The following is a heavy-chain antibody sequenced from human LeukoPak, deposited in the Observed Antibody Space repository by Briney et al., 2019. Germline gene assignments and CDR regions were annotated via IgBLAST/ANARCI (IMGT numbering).Heavy chain of an antibody. Sequence: GGSLRLSCAASGFTFSSYSMNWVRQAPGKGLEWVSYISSSSSTIYYADSVKGRFTISRDNAKNSLYLQMNSLRAEDTAVYYCASGPSGTTAWGQGTLVIVSS. CDR1: GFTFSSYS. J-gene: IGHJ5*02. V-gene: IGHV3-48*04. D-gene: IGHD3-10*01. CDR2: ISSSSSTI. CDR3: ASGPSGTTA.